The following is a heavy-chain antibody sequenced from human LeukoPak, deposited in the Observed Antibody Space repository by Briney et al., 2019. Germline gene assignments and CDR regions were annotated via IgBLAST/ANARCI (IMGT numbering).Heavy chain of an antibody. D-gene: IGHD3-22*01. V-gene: IGHV3-48*03. J-gene: IGHJ1*01. CDR1: GFTFSSYE. CDR3: ARDLGYYDSSGYYCGYFQH. CDR2: ISSSGSTI. Sequence: GGSLRLSCAASGFTFSSYEMNWVRQAPGKGLEWVSYISSSGSTIYYADSVKGRFTISRDNAKNSLYLQMNSLRAEDTAVYYCARDLGYYDSSGYYCGYFQHWGQGTLVTVSS.